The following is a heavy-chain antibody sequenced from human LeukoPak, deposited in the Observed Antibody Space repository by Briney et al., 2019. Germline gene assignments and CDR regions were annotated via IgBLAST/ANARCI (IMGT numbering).Heavy chain of an antibody. J-gene: IGHJ5*02. CDR3: VRLTYSRSSLSWFDP. CDR1: GGSISSYY. V-gene: IGHV4-59*08. D-gene: IGHD6-6*01. Sequence: SETLSLTCTVSGGSISSYYWSWIRQPPGKGLEWIGYIYYSGGTNYNPSLKSRVTISIDTSKNLFSLKLSSVTAADTAVYYCVRLTYSRSSLSWFDPWGQGTLVTVSS. CDR2: IYYSGGT.